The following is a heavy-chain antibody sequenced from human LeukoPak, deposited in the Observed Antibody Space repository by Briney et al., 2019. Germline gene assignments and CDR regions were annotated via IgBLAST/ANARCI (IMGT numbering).Heavy chain of an antibody. CDR2: ISSSSSYI. D-gene: IGHD5-18*01. CDR1: GFTFSGYT. V-gene: IGHV3-21*01. Sequence: GGSLRLSCAASGFTFSGYTMNWVRQAPGKGLEWVSSISSSSSYIYYADSAKGRFTISRDNAKNSLYLQMNSLRAEDTAVYYCARADTAMVVSYYYMDVWGKGTTVTVSS. CDR3: ARADTAMVVSYYYMDV. J-gene: IGHJ6*03.